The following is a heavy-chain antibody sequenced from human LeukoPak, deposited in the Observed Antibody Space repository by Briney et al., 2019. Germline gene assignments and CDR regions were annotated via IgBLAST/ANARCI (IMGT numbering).Heavy chain of an antibody. CDR1: GGSISSSSYY. CDR3: ARGSLVTNCFDY. CDR2: IYYSGST. V-gene: IGHV4-39*07. Sequence: PSETLSLTCTVSGGSISSSSYYWGWLRQPPGKGLEWIGSIYYSGSTYYNPSLKSRVTISVDTSKNQFSLKLSSVTAADTAVYYCARGSLVTNCFDYWGQGTLVTVSS. J-gene: IGHJ4*02. D-gene: IGHD3-9*01.